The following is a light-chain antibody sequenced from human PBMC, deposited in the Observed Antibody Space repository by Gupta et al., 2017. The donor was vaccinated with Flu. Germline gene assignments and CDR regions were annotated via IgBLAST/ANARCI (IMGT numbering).Light chain of an antibody. Sequence: EIVMTQSPATLAVSPGERATLPCRASQGVSSNLAWYQQQTGQAPRVLIYGASTRATGIPARFSGSGSGTEFTLTISSLLSEGFAVYYCQQYNNWPWTFGQGTKVEIK. CDR2: GAS. CDR3: QQYNNWPWT. V-gene: IGKV3-15*01. CDR1: QGVSSN. J-gene: IGKJ1*01.